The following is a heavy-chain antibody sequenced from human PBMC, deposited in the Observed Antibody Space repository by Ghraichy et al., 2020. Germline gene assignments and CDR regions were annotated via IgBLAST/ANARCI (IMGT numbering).Heavy chain of an antibody. V-gene: IGHV3-48*01. Sequence: GGSLRLSCAASGFTFSSYSMNWVRQAPGKGLEWVSYISSSSSTIYYADSVKGRFTISRDNAKNSLYLQMNSLRAEDTAVYYCAKIIAAAENDAFDIWGQGTMVTVSS. CDR2: ISSSSSTI. D-gene: IGHD6-13*01. CDR1: GFTFSSYS. CDR3: AKIIAAAENDAFDI. J-gene: IGHJ3*02.